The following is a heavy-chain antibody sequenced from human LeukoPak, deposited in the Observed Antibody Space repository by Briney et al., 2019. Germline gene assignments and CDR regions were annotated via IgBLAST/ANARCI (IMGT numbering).Heavy chain of an antibody. J-gene: IGHJ6*02. Sequence: PSETLSLTCTVSGGSISSGGYYWSWIRQHPGKGLEWIGYIYYSGSTYYNPSLKSRVTISVDTSKNQFSLKLSSVTAADTAVYYCASSGLPPYYYYYGMDVWGQGTTVTVSS. CDR2: IYYSGST. CDR3: ASSGLPPYYYYYGMDV. V-gene: IGHV4-31*03. D-gene: IGHD3-10*01. CDR1: GGSISSGGYY.